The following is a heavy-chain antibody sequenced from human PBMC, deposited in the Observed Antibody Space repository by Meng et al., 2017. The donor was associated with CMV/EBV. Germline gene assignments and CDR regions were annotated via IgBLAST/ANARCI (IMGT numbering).Heavy chain of an antibody. Sequence: ASVKVSCKASGGTFSSYAISWVRQAPGQGLEWMGWINPNSGGTNYAQKFQGRVTMTRDTSISTAYMELSRLRSDDTAVYYCARHRPHYYYGMDVWGQGTTVTVSS. V-gene: IGHV1-2*02. J-gene: IGHJ6*02. CDR2: INPNSGGT. CDR3: ARHRPHYYYGMDV. CDR1: GGTFSSYA.